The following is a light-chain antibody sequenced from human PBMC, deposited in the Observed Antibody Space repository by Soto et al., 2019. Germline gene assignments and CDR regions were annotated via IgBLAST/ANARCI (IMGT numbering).Light chain of an antibody. Sequence: ESVLTQSPGTLSLSPGERATLSCRASQTIIGNYLAWYQQKPGQAPRLLIYGASNRATGVPDRFSGSYSGTDFSLTITRLEPEDFGVYYCEQHVNSVYIFGQGTRLEIK. J-gene: IGKJ2*01. CDR2: GAS. CDR1: QTIIGNY. V-gene: IGKV3-20*01. CDR3: EQHVNSVYI.